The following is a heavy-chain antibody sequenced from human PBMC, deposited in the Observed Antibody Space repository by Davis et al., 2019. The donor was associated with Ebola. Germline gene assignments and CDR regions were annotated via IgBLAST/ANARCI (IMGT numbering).Heavy chain of an antibody. V-gene: IGHV5-10-1*01. CDR3: ARRTYNWNYYGMDV. CDR2: IDPSDSYT. Sequence: GESLKISCKGSGYSFTSYWISWVRQMPGKGLEWMGRIDPSDSYTNYSPSFQGHVTISADKSISTAYLQWSSLKASDTAVYYCARRTYNWNYYGMDVWGQGTTVTVSS. CDR1: GYSFTSYW. D-gene: IGHD1-20*01. J-gene: IGHJ6*02.